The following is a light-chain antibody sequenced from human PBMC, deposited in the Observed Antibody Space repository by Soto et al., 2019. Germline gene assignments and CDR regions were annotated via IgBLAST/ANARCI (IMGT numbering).Light chain of an antibody. CDR2: GAS. J-gene: IGKJ2*02. Sequence: EIVLTQSPGTLSLSPGDRATLSCRASQTVRSYYVAWYQQKPGQPPRVLIYGASSRATGVPDRFSGSGSGTDFTLTISRLEPEDFAVYYCQQYSNSLPWTFGQGTKLEIK. V-gene: IGKV3-20*01. CDR1: QTVRSYY. CDR3: QQYSNSLPWT.